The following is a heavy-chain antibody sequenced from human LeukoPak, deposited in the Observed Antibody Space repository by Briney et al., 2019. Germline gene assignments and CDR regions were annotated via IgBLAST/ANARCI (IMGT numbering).Heavy chain of an antibody. J-gene: IGHJ6*02. CDR1: GGTFSSYA. CDR3: ARSPPVVTPIVLYYYYGMDV. V-gene: IGHV1-69*04. CDR2: IIPILGIA. Sequence: SVKVSCKASGGTFSSYAISWVRQAPGQGLEWMGRIIPILGIANYAQKFQGRVTITADKSTSTAYTELSSLRSEDTAVYYCARSPPVVTPIVLYYYYGMDVWGQGTTVTVSS. D-gene: IGHD3-22*01.